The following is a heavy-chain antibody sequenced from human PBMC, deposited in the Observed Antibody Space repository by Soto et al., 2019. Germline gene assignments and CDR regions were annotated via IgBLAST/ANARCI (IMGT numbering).Heavy chain of an antibody. CDR3: AASCVACGGFNYYGMDV. Sequence: QVQLQESGPGLVKPSQTLSLTCTVSGGSISSGGYYWSWIRQHPGKGLEWIGYIYYSGSTYYNPTLKSPVTISVDVSNNQFSLKLSSVTAADTAVYYCAASCVACGGFNYYGMDVWGQGTTVTVSS. D-gene: IGHD5-12*01. CDR1: GGSISSGGYY. CDR2: IYYSGST. V-gene: IGHV4-31*01. J-gene: IGHJ6*02.